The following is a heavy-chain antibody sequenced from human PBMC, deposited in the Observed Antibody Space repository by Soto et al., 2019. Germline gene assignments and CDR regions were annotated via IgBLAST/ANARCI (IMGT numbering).Heavy chain of an antibody. J-gene: IGHJ4*02. CDR2: ISPYNGHT. V-gene: IGHV1-18*01. CDR1: GYTFNLYG. CDR3: ARVPRGTVVVVAATLFDY. Sequence: QVQLVQSGAEVRKPGASVKVSCKASGYTFNLYGISWVRQAPGQGLEWMGWISPYNGHTNYAQKLQGRVTMTTDTSTSTAYMELRSLRSDDTAVYFCARVPRGTVVVVAATLFDYWGQRTLVTVSS. D-gene: IGHD2-15*01.